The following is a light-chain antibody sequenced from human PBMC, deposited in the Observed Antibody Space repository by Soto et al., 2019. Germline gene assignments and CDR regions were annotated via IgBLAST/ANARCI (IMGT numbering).Light chain of an antibody. CDR2: GAS. CDR3: QQYNNWPWT. CDR1: QSVSSN. J-gene: IGKJ1*01. Sequence: EIVMTQSPATLSVSPGERATLSCRASQSVSSNLAWSQQKPGQAPRLLIYGASTRATGIPARFSGSGSGTEFPLTISSLQSEDFAVYYCQQYNNWPWTFGQGTKVAIK. V-gene: IGKV3-15*01.